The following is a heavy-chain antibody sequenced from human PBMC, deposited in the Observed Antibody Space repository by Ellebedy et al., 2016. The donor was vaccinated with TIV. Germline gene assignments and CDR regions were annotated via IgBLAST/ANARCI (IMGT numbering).Heavy chain of an antibody. J-gene: IGHJ5*02. CDR1: GFSISSGYY. CDR2: IYQTEST. V-gene: IGHV4-38-2*02. CDR3: ARGTDWFDP. Sequence: SETLSLXCSVSGFSISSGYYWAWIRQSPGRGLEWMTTIYQTESTYYNPSLKSRLTVSVDMSKNQFSLHLRSVTAADSAVYYCARGTDWFDPWGSGILVTVSS.